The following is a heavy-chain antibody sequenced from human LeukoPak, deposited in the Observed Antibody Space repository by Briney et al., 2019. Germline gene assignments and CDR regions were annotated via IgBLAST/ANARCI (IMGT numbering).Heavy chain of an antibody. CDR3: AKTGREYFDTSGPFDD. CDR1: GYSFSTYW. CDR2: IYPSDSDSTDA. J-gene: IGHJ4*02. V-gene: IGHV5-51*01. Sequence: GESLKISCKGSGYSFSTYWIGWVRQMPGKGLEWMGIIYPSDSDSTDANYSPSFQGQVTISADKSISTAYLQWSSLKASDTAMYYCAKTGREYFDTSGPFDDWGQGTLVTVSS. D-gene: IGHD3-22*01.